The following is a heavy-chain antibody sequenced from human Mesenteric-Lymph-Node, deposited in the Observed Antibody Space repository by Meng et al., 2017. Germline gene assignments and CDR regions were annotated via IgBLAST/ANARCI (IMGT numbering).Heavy chain of an antibody. V-gene: IGHV4-38-2*01. D-gene: IGHD1-26*01. CDR2: VHHSGSA. Sequence: SETLSLTCAVSGYSISSGFYWGWIRQPPGKGLECIGSVHHSGSAYYNPSLKRRVTMSIDTSKNHFSLELTSMTAADTAVYYCARSGVGATRGFDYWGQGALVTVSS. CDR1: GYSISSGFY. CDR3: ARSGVGATRGFDY. J-gene: IGHJ4*02.